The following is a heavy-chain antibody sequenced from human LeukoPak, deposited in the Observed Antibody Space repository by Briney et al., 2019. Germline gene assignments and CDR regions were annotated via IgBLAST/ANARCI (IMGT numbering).Heavy chain of an antibody. CDR2: IRYDGSNK. CDR3: AKIGGLRFLEWTYMGGYYFDY. D-gene: IGHD3-3*01. Sequence: GGSLRLSCAASGFTFSSYGMHWVRQAPGKGLEWVAFIRYDGSNKYYADSVKGRFTISRDNSKNTLYLQMNSLRAEDTAVYYCAKIGGLRFLEWTYMGGYYFDYWGQGTLVTVSS. V-gene: IGHV3-30*02. CDR1: GFTFSSYG. J-gene: IGHJ4*02.